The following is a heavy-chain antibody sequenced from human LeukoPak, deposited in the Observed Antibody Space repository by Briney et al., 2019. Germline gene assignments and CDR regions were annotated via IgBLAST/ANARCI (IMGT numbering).Heavy chain of an antibody. V-gene: IGHV3-30*02. CDR1: GFTSSSDG. CDR3: AKWSGDYPSYYLDY. Sequence: PGRSLSPSCPASGFTSSSDGLHWVRRAPGKGLEWVAFIRSDVISKNDVESVKGRFTIPTDASKRPVFFQMTSLRAAETAMYFCAKWSGDYPSYYLDYWGQGTLVTVSS. D-gene: IGHD4-17*01. CDR2: IRSDVISK. J-gene: IGHJ4*02.